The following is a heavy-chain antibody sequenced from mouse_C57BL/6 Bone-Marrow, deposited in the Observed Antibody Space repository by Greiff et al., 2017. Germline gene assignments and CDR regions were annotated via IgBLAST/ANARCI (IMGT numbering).Heavy chain of an antibody. Sequence: EVQLQQSGPGLAKPSQTLSLTCSVTGYSITSDYCNWIRKFPGNKLEYMGYISYSGSTYYNPSLKRPISITRDTSKNQYYLQLNSVTTEDTATYSCARSLLYGWYFDVGGTGTTVTVSS. D-gene: IGHD2-1*01. J-gene: IGHJ1*03. CDR2: ISYSGST. CDR3: ARSLLYGWYFDV. CDR1: GYSITSDY. V-gene: IGHV3-8*01.